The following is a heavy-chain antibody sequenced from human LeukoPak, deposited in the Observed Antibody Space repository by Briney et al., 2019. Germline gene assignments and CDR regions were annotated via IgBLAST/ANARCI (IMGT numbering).Heavy chain of an antibody. V-gene: IGHV4-39*07. CDR1: GSSISSSSYY. CDR2: IYHSGST. Sequence: PSETLSLTCTVSGSSISSSSYYWGWIRQPPGKGLEWIGSIYHSGSTNYNPSLKSRVTISVDKSKNQFSLKLSSVTAADTAVYYCARKGSGSLRGWFDPWGQGTLVTVSS. CDR3: ARKGSGSLRGWFDP. D-gene: IGHD1-26*01. J-gene: IGHJ5*02.